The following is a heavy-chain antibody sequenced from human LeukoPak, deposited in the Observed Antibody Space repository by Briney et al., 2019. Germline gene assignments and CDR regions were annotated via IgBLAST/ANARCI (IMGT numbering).Heavy chain of an antibody. Sequence: GGSLRLSCAASGFSVNSNYMSWVRQAPGKGLEWVLVIYSGGSTYYADSVKGRFTISRHISKNTLYLQMNSLRAEDTAVYYCARDRLHYDSLTGYPADWGQGTLVTVSS. J-gene: IGHJ4*02. CDR1: GFSVNSNY. D-gene: IGHD3-9*01. CDR2: IYSGGST. CDR3: ARDRLHYDSLTGYPAD. V-gene: IGHV3-53*01.